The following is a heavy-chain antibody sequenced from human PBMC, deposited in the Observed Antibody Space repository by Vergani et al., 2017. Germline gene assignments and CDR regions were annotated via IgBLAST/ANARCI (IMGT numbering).Heavy chain of an antibody. CDR2: IWYDGSNK. V-gene: IGHV3-33*01. J-gene: IGHJ4*02. Sequence: QVQLVESGGGVVQPGRSLRLSCAASGFTFSSYGMHWVRQAPGKGLECVAVIWYDGSNKYYADSVKGRFTISRDNSKNTLYLQMNSLRAEDTAVYYCARDGAQTADYGDYHFDYWGQGTLVTVSS. CDR3: ARDGAQTADYGDYHFDY. D-gene: IGHD4-17*01. CDR1: GFTFSSYG.